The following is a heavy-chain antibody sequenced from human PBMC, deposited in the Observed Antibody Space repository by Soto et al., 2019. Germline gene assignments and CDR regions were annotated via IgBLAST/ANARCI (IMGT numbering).Heavy chain of an antibody. Sequence: QVQLQESGPGLVKPSQTLSLTCTVSGGSISSGGYYWSWIRQHPVKGLEWIGYIYYIGSTYYNPSLKSRVSISVDTSKNQFSLKLSSVTAADTAVYYCARFYMVRGVMGAFDIWGQGTMVTVSS. CDR1: GGSISSGGYY. J-gene: IGHJ3*02. CDR3: ARFYMVRGVMGAFDI. CDR2: IYYIGST. D-gene: IGHD3-10*01. V-gene: IGHV4-31*03.